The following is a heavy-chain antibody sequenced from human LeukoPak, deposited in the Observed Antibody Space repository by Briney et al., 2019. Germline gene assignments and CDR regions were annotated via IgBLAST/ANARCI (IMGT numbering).Heavy chain of an antibody. J-gene: IGHJ3*02. V-gene: IGHV3-21*01. Sequence: GGSLRLSCAASGFTFSSYSMNWVRQAPGKGLEWVSSISSSSSYIYYADSMKGRFTISRDNARNSLYLQMNSLRAEDTAMYFCARDSNPYCSGSSCTAFDIWGQGTMVTVSS. CDR2: ISSSSSYI. CDR3: ARDSNPYCSGSSCTAFDI. CDR1: GFTFSSYS. D-gene: IGHD2-15*01.